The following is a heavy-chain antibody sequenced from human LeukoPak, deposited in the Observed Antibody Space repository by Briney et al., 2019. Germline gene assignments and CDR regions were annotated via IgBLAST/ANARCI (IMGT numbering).Heavy chain of an antibody. CDR2: ISGSGGST. CDR1: GFTFSSYS. CDR3: AKAIRGYQLLSGDY. D-gene: IGHD2-2*01. V-gene: IGHV3-23*01. J-gene: IGHJ4*02. Sequence: GGSLRLSCAASGFTFSSYSMNWVRQAPGKGLEWVSAISGSGGSTYYADSVKGRFTISRDNSKNTLYLQINSLRAEDTAVYYCAKAIRGYQLLSGDYWGQGNLVTVSS.